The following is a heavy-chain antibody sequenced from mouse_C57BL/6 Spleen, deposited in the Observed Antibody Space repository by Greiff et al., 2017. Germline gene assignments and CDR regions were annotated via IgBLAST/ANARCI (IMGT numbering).Heavy chain of an antibody. CDR1: GYTFTDYY. J-gene: IGHJ4*01. V-gene: IGHV1-19*01. CDR3: ARSTVPSMDY. D-gene: IGHD1-1*01. CDR2: INPYNGGT. Sequence: EVKLMESGPVLVKPGASVKMSCKASGYTFTDYYMNWVKQSHGKSLEWIGVINPYNGGTSYNQKFKGKATLTVDKSSSTAYMELNSLTSEDSAVYCCARSTVPSMDYWGQGTSVTVSS.